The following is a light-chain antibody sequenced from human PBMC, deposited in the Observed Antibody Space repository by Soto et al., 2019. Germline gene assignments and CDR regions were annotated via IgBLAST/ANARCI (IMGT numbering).Light chain of an antibody. CDR3: QQLKNYPHT. CDR1: QGISSD. V-gene: IGKV1-9*01. J-gene: IGKJ4*01. CDR2: AAP. Sequence: DIQLTQSPSFLSASVGDRVTITCRASQGISSDLAWYQQRPGKAPKFLMYAAPTLQSGVPSRFSGSGSGTEFALTISSLQPEDFATYYCQQLKNYPHTFGGGTKVEI.